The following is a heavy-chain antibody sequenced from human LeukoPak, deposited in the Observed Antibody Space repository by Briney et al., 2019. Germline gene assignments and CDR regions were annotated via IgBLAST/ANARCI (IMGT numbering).Heavy chain of an antibody. CDR1: GFTFDSYA. V-gene: IGHV3-23*01. CDR3: AKVIYGLPGDAFDI. J-gene: IGHJ3*02. CDR2: ISGSGGST. Sequence: PGGSLRLSCAASGFTFDSYAMSCVRQAPGKGLEWVSVISGSGGSTYYADSVKGRFTISRDNPKNTLYLQMNSLRAEDTAVYYCAKVIYGLPGDAFDIWGQGTMVTVSS. D-gene: IGHD2-2*02.